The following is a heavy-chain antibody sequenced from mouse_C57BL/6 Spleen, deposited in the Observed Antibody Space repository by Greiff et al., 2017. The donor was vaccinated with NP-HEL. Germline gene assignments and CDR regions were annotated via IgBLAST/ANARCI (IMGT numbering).Heavy chain of an antibody. V-gene: IGHV1-82*01. CDR2: IYPGDGDT. CDR3: ARGYYGSNYAMDY. CDR1: GYAFSSSW. D-gene: IGHD1-1*01. J-gene: IGHJ4*01. Sequence: QVQLKESGPELVKPGASVKISCKASGYAFSSSWMNWVKQRPGKGLEWIGRIYPGDGDTKYNGKFKGKATLTADKSSSTAYMQLSSLTSEDSAVYFCARGYYGSNYAMDYWGQGTSVTVSS.